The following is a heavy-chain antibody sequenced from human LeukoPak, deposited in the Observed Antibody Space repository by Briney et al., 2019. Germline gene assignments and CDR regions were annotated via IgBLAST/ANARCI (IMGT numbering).Heavy chain of an antibody. Sequence: SATLSLTCTVSGGSISSYYWSWIRQRPGKGLEWIGYIYHSGSANYNPSLKSRVTISVDTSRNQFSLKLTSVTAADTAVYYCARNPYGDYGYWGQGTLVTVSS. CDR2: IYHSGSA. CDR1: GGSISSYY. D-gene: IGHD4-17*01. V-gene: IGHV4-59*01. J-gene: IGHJ4*02. CDR3: ARNPYGDYGY.